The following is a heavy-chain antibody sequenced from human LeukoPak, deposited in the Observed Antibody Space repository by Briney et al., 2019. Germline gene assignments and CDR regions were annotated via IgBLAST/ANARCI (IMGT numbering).Heavy chain of an antibody. J-gene: IGHJ6*02. V-gene: IGHV1-46*01. CDR2: INPSGGST. Sequence: ASVKVYCKASGYTFTSYYMHWVRQAPGQGLEWMGIINPSGGSTSYAQKFQGRVTMTRDTSTSTVYMELSSLRSEDTAVYYCARDRSSYYYGSGSYYYYGMDVWGQGTTVTVSS. CDR1: GYTFTSYY. D-gene: IGHD3-10*01. CDR3: ARDRSSYYYGSGSYYYYGMDV.